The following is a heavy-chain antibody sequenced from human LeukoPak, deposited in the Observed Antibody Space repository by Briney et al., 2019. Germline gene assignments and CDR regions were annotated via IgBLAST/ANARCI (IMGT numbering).Heavy chain of an antibody. CDR2: ISSGGNTI. CDR1: GFTFSDYY. J-gene: IGHJ4*02. D-gene: IGHD2-15*01. V-gene: IGHV3-11*04. Sequence: PGWSLRLSCAASGFTFSDYYMSWIRQAPGKGLEWVSYISSGGNTIYYADSVKGRFTISRDNAENSLYLQMNSLRAEDTAVYYCARDSDMARFDYWGQGALVTVSS. CDR3: ARDSDMARFDY.